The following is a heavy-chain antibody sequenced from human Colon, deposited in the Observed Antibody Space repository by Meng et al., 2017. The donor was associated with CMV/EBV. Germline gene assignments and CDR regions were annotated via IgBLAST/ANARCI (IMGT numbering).Heavy chain of an antibody. Sequence: GESLKISCAASGFPFSIYWMNWVRQAPGKGLEWVGRAKNRANHYGTEYAASVKGRFTISRDDSKNSLYLQMNSLKSEDTAVYYCVRDSRNYAFDFWGQGTLVTVSS. CDR2: AKNRANHYGT. D-gene: IGHD2-2*01. J-gene: IGHJ4*02. V-gene: IGHV3-72*01. CDR1: GFPFSIYW. CDR3: VRDSRNYAFDF.